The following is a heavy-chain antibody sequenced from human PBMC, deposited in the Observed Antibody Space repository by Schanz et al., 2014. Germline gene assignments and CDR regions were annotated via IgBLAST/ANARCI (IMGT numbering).Heavy chain of an antibody. CDR3: AKQIHYDILTGTRN. J-gene: IGHJ4*02. CDR1: GFTFSTYA. CDR2: ISGSGGST. V-gene: IGHV3-23*04. Sequence: VQLVESGGGLVKPGGSLRLSCAASGFTFSTYAMSWVRQAPGKGLEWVSAISGSGGSTYYADSVKGRFTISRDNSKNTLYLQMNSLRAEDTAVYYCAKQIHYDILTGTRNWGQGTLVTVSS. D-gene: IGHD3-9*01.